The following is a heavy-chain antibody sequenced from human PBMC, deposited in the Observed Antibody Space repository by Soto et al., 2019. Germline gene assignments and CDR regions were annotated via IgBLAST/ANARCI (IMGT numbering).Heavy chain of an antibody. CDR1: GYTFTSYA. Sequence: GASVKVSCKASGYTFTSYAMHWVRQAPGQRLEWMGWINAGNGNTKYSQKFQGRVTITRDTSASTAYMELSSLRSEDTAVYYCARVYYGSGSYYYYYGKDGWGQGTTGTVSS. CDR3: ARVYYGSGSYYYYYGKDG. D-gene: IGHD3-10*01. J-gene: IGHJ6*02. CDR2: INAGNGNT. V-gene: IGHV1-3*01.